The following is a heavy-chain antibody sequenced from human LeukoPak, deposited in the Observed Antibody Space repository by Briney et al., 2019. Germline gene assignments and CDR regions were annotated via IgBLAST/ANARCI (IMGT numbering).Heavy chain of an antibody. CDR2: IYYSGST. Sequence: SETLCLTCTVSGGSISSYYWSWIRQPPWKGLEWIGYIYYSGSTNYNPSLKSRVTISVDTSKNQFSLKLSSVTAADTAVYYCARSQWLAGGHWFAPWGQGTLVTVSS. V-gene: IGHV4-59*01. J-gene: IGHJ5*02. CDR3: ARSQWLAGGHWFAP. D-gene: IGHD6-19*01. CDR1: GGSISSYY.